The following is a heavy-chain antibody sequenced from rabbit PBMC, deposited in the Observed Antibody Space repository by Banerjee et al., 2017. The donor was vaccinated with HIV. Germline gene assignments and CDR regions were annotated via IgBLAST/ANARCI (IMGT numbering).Heavy chain of an antibody. CDR1: GFSFSSGYD. CDR2: INVGDGNT. D-gene: IGHD7-1*01. CDR3: ARRYPYNGYAGYGPFDL. Sequence: QEQLEESGGDLVKPEGSLTLTCTASGFSFSSGYDMCWVRQAPGKGLEWIACINVGDGNTYYGSWAKGRFTISKTSSTTVTLQLTSLTAADTATYFCARRYPYNGYAGYGPFDLWGQGTLVTVS. V-gene: IGHV1S45*01. J-gene: IGHJ4*01.